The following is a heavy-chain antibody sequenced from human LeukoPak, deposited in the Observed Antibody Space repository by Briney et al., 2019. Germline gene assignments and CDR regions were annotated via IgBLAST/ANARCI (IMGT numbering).Heavy chain of an antibody. CDR1: GFTFSSYW. D-gene: IGHD3-16*01. CDR2: IKQDGSEK. V-gene: IGHV3-7*03. J-gene: IGHJ4*02. CDR3: ARDMPFGVY. Sequence: PGGSLRLSCAASGFTFSSYWISWVRQAPGKGLEWVANIKQDGSEKNYVDSVKGRFTISRDNAKNSLYLQMNSLRAEDTAVYYCARDMPFGVYWGQGTLVTVSS.